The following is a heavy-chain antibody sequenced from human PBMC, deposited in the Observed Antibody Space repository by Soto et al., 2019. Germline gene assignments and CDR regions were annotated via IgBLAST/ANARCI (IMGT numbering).Heavy chain of an antibody. Sequence: EVQLVESGGGLVQPGGSLRLSCAASGFTFSSSWILWVRQAPGKGLVWVSRINTDGSTTTDAASVKGRFTISRDNAKNSFDLQTNSLGAENTAVYYGARGGNFRFDDWGQGTLVTVSS. D-gene: IGHD3-16*02. CDR3: ARGGNFRFDD. CDR1: GFTFSSSW. CDR2: INTDGSTT. J-gene: IGHJ4*02. V-gene: IGHV3-74*01.